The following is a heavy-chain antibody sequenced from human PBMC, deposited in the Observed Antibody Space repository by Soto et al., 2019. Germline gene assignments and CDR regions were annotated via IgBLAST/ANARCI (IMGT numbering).Heavy chain of an antibody. J-gene: IGHJ4*02. Sequence: SVKVSCKASGGTFRSYALSWVRQAPGQGLEWMGGIIPIFGTANYAQKFQGRVTITADKSTSTAYMELSSLRSEDTAVYYCARGLDGTAMAPRYYFDYWGQGTLVTVSS. CDR1: GGTFRSYA. CDR3: ARGLDGTAMAPRYYFDY. D-gene: IGHD5-18*01. V-gene: IGHV1-69*06. CDR2: IIPIFGTA.